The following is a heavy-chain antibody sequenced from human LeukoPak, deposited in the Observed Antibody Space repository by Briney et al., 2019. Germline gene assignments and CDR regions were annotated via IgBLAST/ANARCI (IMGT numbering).Heavy chain of an antibody. Sequence: GGSLRLSCAASGFTFSSYWMSWVRQAPGKGLEWVANIKQDGSENYYVDSVKGRFTISRDNAKNSLYPQMNSLRAEDTAVYYCARDAPSYGSGSPRDYWGQGTLVTVSS. CDR1: GFTFSSYW. D-gene: IGHD3-10*01. CDR2: IKQDGSEN. J-gene: IGHJ4*02. CDR3: ARDAPSYGSGSPRDY. V-gene: IGHV3-7*01.